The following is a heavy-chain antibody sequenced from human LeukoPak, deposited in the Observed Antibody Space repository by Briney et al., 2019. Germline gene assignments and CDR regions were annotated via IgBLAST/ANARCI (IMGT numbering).Heavy chain of an antibody. Sequence: GGSLRLSCAASGFTFSSYAMSWVRQAPGKGLEWVSAISGSGGSTYYADSVKGRFTISRDNSKNTLYLQMNSLGAEDTAVYYCAKDNVVVTARDFDYWGQGTLVTVSS. CDR2: ISGSGGST. CDR3: AKDNVVVTARDFDY. J-gene: IGHJ4*02. D-gene: IGHD2-21*02. CDR1: GFTFSSYA. V-gene: IGHV3-23*01.